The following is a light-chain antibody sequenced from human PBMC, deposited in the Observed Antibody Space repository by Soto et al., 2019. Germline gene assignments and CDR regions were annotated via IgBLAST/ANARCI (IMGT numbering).Light chain of an antibody. CDR3: QQSFNTPPM. J-gene: IGKJ4*02. CDR1: QTISTY. Sequence: DIQVTQSPPSVSAAVGDRVVITCRASQTISTYVSWYQQKLGKAPSLLIYGASKLQKGVPSRFGGSGSGTDFTLTIMNLQPEDFATYYCQQSFNTPPMFGRGTKVEMK. V-gene: IGKV1-39*01. CDR2: GAS.